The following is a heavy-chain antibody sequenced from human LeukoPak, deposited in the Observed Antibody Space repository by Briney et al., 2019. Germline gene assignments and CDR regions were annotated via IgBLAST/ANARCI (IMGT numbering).Heavy chain of an antibody. CDR3: AKSILVRGVGDY. J-gene: IGHJ4*02. D-gene: IGHD3-10*01. CDR1: GFTFSSYG. CDR2: ISGSGGST. V-gene: IGHV3-23*01. Sequence: GGSLRLSCAASGFTFSSYGMSWVRQAPGEGLEWVSAISGSGGSTYYADSVKGRFSISRDNSKNALYLQMNSLRAEDTAVYYCAKSILVRGVGDYWGQGTLVTVPS.